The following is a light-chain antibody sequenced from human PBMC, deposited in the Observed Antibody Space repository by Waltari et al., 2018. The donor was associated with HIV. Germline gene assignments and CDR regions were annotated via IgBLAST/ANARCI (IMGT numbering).Light chain of an antibody. CDR3: SSYAGSNNLL. V-gene: IGLV2-8*01. Sequence: QSALTQPPSASGSPGQSVTLPCTRNSSDVRGYNYVSWYKQHPGKAPKLIIYEVTKRPAGVPDRFSGAKSGNTASLTVSGLQAEDEADYYCSSYAGSNNLLFGGGTKLTVL. J-gene: IGLJ2*01. CDR2: EVT. CDR1: SSDVRGYNY.